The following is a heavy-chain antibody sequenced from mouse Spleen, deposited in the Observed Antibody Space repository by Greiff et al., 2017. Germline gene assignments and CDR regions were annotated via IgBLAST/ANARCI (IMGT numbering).Heavy chain of an antibody. CDR3: AKNYYGGYFDY. J-gene: IGHJ2*01. D-gene: IGHD1-1*01. V-gene: IGHV2-6-7*01. Sequence: QVQLKQSGPGLVAPSQSLSITCTVSGFSLTGYGVNWVRQPPGKGLEWLGMIWGDGSTDYNSARNSRLSISKDNSKSQVFLKMNSLQTDESARYYCAKNYYGGYFDYWGQGTTRTVSS. CDR1: GFSLTGYG. CDR2: IWGDGST.